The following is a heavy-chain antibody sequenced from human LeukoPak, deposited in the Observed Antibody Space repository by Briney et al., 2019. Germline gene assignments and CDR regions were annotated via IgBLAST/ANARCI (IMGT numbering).Heavy chain of an antibody. CDR3: ARQPHYYGSGSYVMWYNDY. CDR1: GYSFTSYW. Sequence: GESLKISCKGSGYSFTSYWIGWVRQMPGKGLEWMGIIYPGDSDTRYSPSFQGQVTISADKSISTAYLQWSSLKASDTAMYYCARQPHYYGSGSYVMWYNDYWGQGTLVTVSS. CDR2: IYPGDSDT. J-gene: IGHJ4*02. D-gene: IGHD3-10*01. V-gene: IGHV5-51*01.